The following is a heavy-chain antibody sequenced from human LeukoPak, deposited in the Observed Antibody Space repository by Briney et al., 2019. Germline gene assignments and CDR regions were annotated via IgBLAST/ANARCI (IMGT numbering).Heavy chain of an antibody. Sequence: SETLSLTCTVSGGSISSYYWSWIRQPPGKGLEWLGYIYYSGSTNYNPSLKSRVTISVDTSKNQFSLKLSSVTAADTAVYYCARYSSSWSPNWFDPWGQGTLVTVSS. CDR2: IYYSGST. CDR1: GGSISSYY. V-gene: IGHV4-59*01. CDR3: ARYSSSWSPNWFDP. J-gene: IGHJ5*02. D-gene: IGHD6-13*01.